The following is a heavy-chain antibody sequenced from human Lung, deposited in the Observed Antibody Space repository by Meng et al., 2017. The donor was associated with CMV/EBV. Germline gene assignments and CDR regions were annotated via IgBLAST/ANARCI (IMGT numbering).Heavy chain of an antibody. Sequence: ESXKIPXAASGFTFSSYAMSWVRQAPGKGLEWVSVIYSGGSSTYYADSVKGRFTITRDNSKNTLYLQMNSLRAEDTAVDYCAKERDCGCTSCSFRFDYWGQGTXVTVSS. V-gene: IGHV3-23*03. CDR1: GFTFSSYA. CDR2: IYSGGSST. CDR3: AKERDCGCTSCSFRFDY. D-gene: IGHD2-2*01. J-gene: IGHJ4*02.